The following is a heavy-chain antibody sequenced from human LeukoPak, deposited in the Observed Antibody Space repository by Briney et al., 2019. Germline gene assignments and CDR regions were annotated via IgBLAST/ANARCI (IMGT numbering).Heavy chain of an antibody. CDR2: ISSSGSTI. V-gene: IGHV3-11*01. CDR1: GFTFSGYY. J-gene: IGHJ6*03. D-gene: IGHD3-22*01. Sequence: PGGSQRLSYAASGFTFSGYYKSWIRQAPGKGLEWVSYISSSGSTIYYADSVKGRFTISRDNAKNSLYLQMNSLRAEDTAVYYCARVYDSSGYYGLYYYYMAVWGKGTTVTVSS. CDR3: ARVYDSSGYYGLYYYYMAV.